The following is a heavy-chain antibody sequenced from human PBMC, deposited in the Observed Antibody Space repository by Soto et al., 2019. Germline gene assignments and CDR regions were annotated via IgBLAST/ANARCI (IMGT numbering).Heavy chain of an antibody. CDR1: AFRVSVYI. V-gene: IGHV3-48*01. Sequence: GRSLRLSFAAAAFRVSVYILGCGRQAPKKGLEWASYISSSSSTIYYADSVKGRFTISRDNAKNSLYLQMNSLRAEDTAVYYCAREFRYFDWLLEACHIWGQGTMVTV. CDR3: AREFRYFDWLLEACHI. D-gene: IGHD3-9*01. J-gene: IGHJ3*02. CDR2: ISSSSSTI.